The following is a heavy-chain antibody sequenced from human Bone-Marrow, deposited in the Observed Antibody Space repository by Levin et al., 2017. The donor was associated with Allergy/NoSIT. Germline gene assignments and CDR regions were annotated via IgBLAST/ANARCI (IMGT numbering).Heavy chain of an antibody. CDR2: ISGSGGST. J-gene: IGHJ4*02. V-gene: IGHV3-23*01. Sequence: PGGSLRLSCAASGFTFSSYAMTWVRQAPGKGLEWVSAISGSGGSTYYADSVKGRFTISRDNSKNMLYLQMNSLRAEDTAIYYCAKLTGLAVAGTRGFDYWGQGTLVPVSS. D-gene: IGHD6-19*01. CDR3: AKLTGLAVAGTRGFDY. CDR1: GFTFSSYA.